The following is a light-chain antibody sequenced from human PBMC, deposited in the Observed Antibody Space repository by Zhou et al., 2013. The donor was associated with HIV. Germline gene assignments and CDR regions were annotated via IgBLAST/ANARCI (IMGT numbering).Light chain of an antibody. CDR2: KVS. CDR3: MQGTHWHT. V-gene: IGKV2-30*02. Sequence: DVVMTQSPLSLPVTLGQPASISCRSSQSLVHSDGNTYLSWFQRRPGQSPRRLIYKVSNRDSGVPDRFSGSGSGTDFTLKISRVEAEDVGVYYCMQGTHWHTFGGGTKVEIK. J-gene: IGKJ4*01. CDR1: QSLVHSDGNTY.